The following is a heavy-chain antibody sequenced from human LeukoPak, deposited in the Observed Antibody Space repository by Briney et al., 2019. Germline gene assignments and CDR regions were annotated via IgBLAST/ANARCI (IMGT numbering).Heavy chain of an antibody. J-gene: IGHJ4*02. D-gene: IGHD3-22*01. Sequence: HAGGSLRLSCAASGFTFSSHYMTWVRQAPGKGLEWVANVKQDGSDKFYVDSVKGRFTISRDNAKNSLYLQMNSLRAEDTAVYYCARESYCGTCGYYSGFDYWGQGTLVTVSS. CDR1: GFTFSSHY. V-gene: IGHV3-7*01. CDR2: VKQDGSDK. CDR3: ARESYCGTCGYYSGFDY.